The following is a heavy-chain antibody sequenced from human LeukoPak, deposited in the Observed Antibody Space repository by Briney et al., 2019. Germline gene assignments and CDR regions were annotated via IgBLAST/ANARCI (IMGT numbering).Heavy chain of an antibody. CDR3: ARRMVRGVIFWFDP. V-gene: IGHV4-59*01. CDR1: GGSISSYY. CDR2: IYYSGST. J-gene: IGHJ5*02. Sequence: SETLSLTCTVSGGSISSYYWSWIRQPPGKGLEWIGYIYYSGSTNYNPSLTSRVTISVDTSKNQFSLKLSSVTAADTAVYYCARRMVRGVIFWFDPWGQGTLVTVSS. D-gene: IGHD3-10*01.